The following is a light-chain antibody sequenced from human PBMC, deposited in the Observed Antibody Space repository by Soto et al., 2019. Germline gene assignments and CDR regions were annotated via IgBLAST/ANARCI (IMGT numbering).Light chain of an antibody. CDR2: DAS. CDR1: QSVSNY. CDR3: QQHINRLS. J-gene: IGKJ4*01. Sequence: EIVLTQSPAPLSLSPGERATLSCRASQSVSNYLAWYQQKPGQAPRLLTYDASNRATGIPARFSGSGSGTDFPLTSSALEPEDFAVYYCQQHINRLSFGGGTQVVIK. V-gene: IGKV3-11*01.